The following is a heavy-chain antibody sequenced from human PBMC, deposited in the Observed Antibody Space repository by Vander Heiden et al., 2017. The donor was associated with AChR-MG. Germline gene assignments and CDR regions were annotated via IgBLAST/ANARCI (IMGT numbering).Heavy chain of an antibody. CDR1: GGSISSYY. CDR3: ARVGRDGYNHYYYGMDV. Sequence: QVQLQESGPGLVKPSETLSLTCTVSGGSISSYYWSWIRQPPGKGLEWIGYIYYSGSTNYNPSLKSRVTISVDTSKNQFSLKLSSVTAADTAVYYCARVGRDGYNHYYYGMDVWGQGTTVTVSS. D-gene: IGHD5-12*01. CDR2: IYYSGST. V-gene: IGHV4-59*01. J-gene: IGHJ6*02.